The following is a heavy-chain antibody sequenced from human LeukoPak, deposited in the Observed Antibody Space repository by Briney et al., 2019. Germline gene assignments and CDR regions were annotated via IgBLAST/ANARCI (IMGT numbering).Heavy chain of an antibody. D-gene: IGHD3-3*01. CDR3: ARSTPDFWSGYHDY. V-gene: IGHV4-4*09. Sequence: PSETLSLTCTVSGGSISSYYWSWIRQPPGKGLEWIGYIYTSGSTNHNPSLKSRVTISVDTSKNQFSLKLSSVTAADTAVYYCARSTPDFWSGYHDYWGQGTLVTVSS. CDR1: GGSISSYY. CDR2: IYTSGST. J-gene: IGHJ4*02.